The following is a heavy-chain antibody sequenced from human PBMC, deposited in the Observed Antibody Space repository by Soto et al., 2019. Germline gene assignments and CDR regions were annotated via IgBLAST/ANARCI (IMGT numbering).Heavy chain of an antibody. V-gene: IGHV3-23*01. Sequence: GGSLRLSCAAAGFNFRNFPMTWVRQDPGQGLEYVSSITSSGEQTFYADSVKGRFSISRDNSKGILHLQMNSLRAEDTAIYHCAKGVIDRGANAWGQGTVVTVSS. D-gene: IGHD2-8*01. CDR3: AKGVIDRGANA. CDR1: GFNFRNFP. J-gene: IGHJ5*02. CDR2: ITSSGEQT.